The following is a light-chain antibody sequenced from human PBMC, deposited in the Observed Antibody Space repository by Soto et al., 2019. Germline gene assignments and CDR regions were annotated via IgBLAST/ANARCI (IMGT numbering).Light chain of an antibody. CDR3: SSYTSSSTRVV. V-gene: IGLV2-14*01. Sequence: QSVLTQPPSVSAAPGQKVTISCSGSSSNIENNYVSWYQQLPGTAPKLMIYEVSNRPSGVSNRFSGSKSGNTASLTISGLQAEDEADYYCSSYTSSSTRVVFGGGTKLTVL. CDR1: SSNIENNY. J-gene: IGLJ2*01. CDR2: EVS.